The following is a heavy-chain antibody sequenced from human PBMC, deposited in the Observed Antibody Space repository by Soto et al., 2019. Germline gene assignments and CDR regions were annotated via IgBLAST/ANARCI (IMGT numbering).Heavy chain of an antibody. V-gene: IGHV3-9*01. D-gene: IGHD6-19*01. CDR1: GFTFDDYA. Sequence: EVQLVESGGGLVQPGRSLRLSCAASGFTFDDYAMHWVRQAPGKGLEWVSGINSDGSSTSYADSVKGRFTISRDNAKNTLYLQMNSLRAEDTAVYYCAPSGWYLLYFQHWGQGTLVTVSS. J-gene: IGHJ1*01. CDR3: APSGWYLLYFQH. CDR2: INSDGSST.